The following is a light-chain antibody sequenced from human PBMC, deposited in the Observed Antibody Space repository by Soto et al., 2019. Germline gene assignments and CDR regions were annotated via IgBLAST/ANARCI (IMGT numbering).Light chain of an antibody. CDR1: QSVSSN. J-gene: IGKJ1*01. V-gene: IGKV3-15*01. CDR3: QQYNNWPRT. CDR2: GTS. Sequence: KVVTQSPATLSVAPGERATLSCGASQSVSSNLAWYQQKPGQAPRLLIYGTSSRATGIPVRFSGSGSGTDFSLTISSLQSEDFAVYYCQQYNNWPRTFGQGTKVDIK.